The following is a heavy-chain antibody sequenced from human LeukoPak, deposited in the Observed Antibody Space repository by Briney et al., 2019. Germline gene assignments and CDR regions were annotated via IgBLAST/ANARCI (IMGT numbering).Heavy chain of an antibody. CDR1: GFTFSTYW. V-gene: IGHV3-74*01. Sequence: GRSLRLSCAASGFTFSTYWMHWVRQAPGKGLVWISHINLDGSSATYADSVKGRFTISRDNAKNTLDLQMSSLRAEDTAVYYCARHLTYGGWNLWGQGTLVTVSS. D-gene: IGHD4-23*01. CDR2: INLDGSSA. CDR3: ARHLTYGGWNL. J-gene: IGHJ5*02.